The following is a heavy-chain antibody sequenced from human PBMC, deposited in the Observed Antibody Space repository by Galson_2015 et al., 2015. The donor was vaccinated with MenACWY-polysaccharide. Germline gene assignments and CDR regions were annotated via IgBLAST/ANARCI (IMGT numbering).Heavy chain of an antibody. CDR1: GYSISRGYY. CDR2: IFHSGTT. V-gene: IGHV4-38-2*01. D-gene: IGHD1-26*01. CDR3: ARVEKYSGSFYILY. J-gene: IGHJ4*02. Sequence: AVSGYSISRGYYWGWIRQPPGKGLEWIASIFHSGTTYYNPSLKSRVTISVDTSKNQFSLKLSSVTAADTAVYYCARVEKYSGSFYILYWGQGPLVTVSS.